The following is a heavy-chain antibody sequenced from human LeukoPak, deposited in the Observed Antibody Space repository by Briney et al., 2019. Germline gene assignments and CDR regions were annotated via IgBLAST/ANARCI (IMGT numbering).Heavy chain of an antibody. D-gene: IGHD2-8*01. J-gene: IGHJ4*02. V-gene: IGHV3-30-3*01. CDR2: ISDDGNNK. Sequence: QPGGSLRLSCAASGFTFSSYSMHWVRQAPGKGLEWVAVISDDGNNKYYADSVKGRFTISRDNSKNTLFLQVSSLRPEDTAVYYCATNLIRVPNYWGQGTLVTVSS. CDR3: ATNLIRVPNY. CDR1: GFTFSSYS.